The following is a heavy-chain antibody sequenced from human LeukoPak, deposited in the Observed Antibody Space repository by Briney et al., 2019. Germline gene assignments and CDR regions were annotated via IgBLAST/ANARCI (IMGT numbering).Heavy chain of an antibody. J-gene: IGHJ4*02. D-gene: IGHD3-16*01. CDR1: GFAFDEHG. CDR3: ARSRGYYFDY. V-gene: IGHV3-20*04. CDR2: INWSGGST. Sequence: GGSLRLSCTASGFAFDEHGMSWVRQVPGKGLEWVSGINWSGGSTGYADPLRGRFTISRDNAKNSLYLQMDSLGAEDTAVYYCARSRGYYFDYWGQGTLVTVSS.